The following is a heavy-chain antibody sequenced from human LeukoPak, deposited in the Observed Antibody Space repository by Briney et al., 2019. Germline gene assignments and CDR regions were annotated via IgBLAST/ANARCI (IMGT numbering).Heavy chain of an antibody. J-gene: IGHJ4*02. Sequence: PGGSLRLSCAASGFTFSNYWMSWVRQAPGKGLEWVSAISGSGGSTYYADSVKGRFTISRDNSKNTLYLQMNSLRAEDTAVYYCAKGPRRSSSCRDFDYWGQGTLVTVSS. CDR1: GFTFSNYW. D-gene: IGHD6-13*01. CDR2: ISGSGGST. CDR3: AKGPRRSSSCRDFDY. V-gene: IGHV3-23*01.